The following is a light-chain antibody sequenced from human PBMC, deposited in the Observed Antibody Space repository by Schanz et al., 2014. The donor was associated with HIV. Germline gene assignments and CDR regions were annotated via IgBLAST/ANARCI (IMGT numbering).Light chain of an antibody. Sequence: QSALTQPPSASGSLGQSVTISCTGTSDDVGGYNYVSWYQQHPDKAPQLLIYEVNMRPSGVPDRFSGSKSGNTASLTVSGLQAEDEADYYCVSYTGTNNPFFGGGTKLTVL. CDR2: EVN. CDR1: SDDVGGYNY. CDR3: VSYTGTNNPF. V-gene: IGLV2-8*01. J-gene: IGLJ2*01.